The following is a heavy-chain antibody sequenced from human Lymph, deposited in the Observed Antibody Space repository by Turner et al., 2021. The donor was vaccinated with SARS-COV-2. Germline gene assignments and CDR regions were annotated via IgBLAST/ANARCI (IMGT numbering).Heavy chain of an antibody. CDR1: GGTFSTYV. V-gene: IGHV1-69*10. D-gene: IGHD1-26*01. CDR3: ARRHSGNYDAFDI. Sequence: QVQLVQSGAEVKKPGSSLKVSCKASGGTFSTYVISWVRQAPGQGLEWMGGIIPILGIANYAQKFQGRVTITADKYTSTAYMELSSLRSEDTDGYHCARRHSGNYDAFDIWGQGTMVTVSS. J-gene: IGHJ3*02. CDR2: IIPILGIA.